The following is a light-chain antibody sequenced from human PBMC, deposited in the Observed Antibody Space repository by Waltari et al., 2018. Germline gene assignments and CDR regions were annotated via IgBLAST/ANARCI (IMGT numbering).Light chain of an antibody. Sequence: QSALTQPPSASGSPGQSVTISCTGTSGDIGAYNSVNWYRQHPGKVPKLMIYDVNRRPTWVPDRCSGSKSGNTASLTVSGLQPEDEAVYYCNSFAGSDTVVFGGGTTLTVL. CDR1: SGDIGAYNS. CDR3: NSFAGSDTVV. V-gene: IGLV2-8*01. J-gene: IGLJ2*01. CDR2: DVN.